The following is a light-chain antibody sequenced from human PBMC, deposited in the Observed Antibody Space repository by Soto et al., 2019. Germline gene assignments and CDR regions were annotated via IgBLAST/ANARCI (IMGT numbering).Light chain of an antibody. CDR3: QKYIDWPET. Sequence: EIVMTQSPATLSVSPGERATLSCRASQSVGSNLAWYQQKPGQAPSLLISGASTRATGIPARFSGSGSGTEFTLTISSLQSEDFAVYYCQKYIDWPETFGQGTKVDIK. J-gene: IGKJ2*01. CDR2: GAS. V-gene: IGKV3D-15*01. CDR1: QSVGSN.